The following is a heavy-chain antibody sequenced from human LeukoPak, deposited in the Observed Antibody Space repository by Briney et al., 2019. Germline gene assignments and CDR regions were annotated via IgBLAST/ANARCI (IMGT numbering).Heavy chain of an antibody. V-gene: IGHV3-21*01. D-gene: IGHD6-19*01. Sequence: PGGSLRLSCAASGFTFSSYSMNWVRQAPGKGLEWVSSISSSSSCIYYADSVKGRFTISRDNAKNSLYLQMNSLRAEDTAVYYCARGEVAVAGTPPLYYMDVWGKGTTVTVSS. CDR3: ARGEVAVAGTPPLYYMDV. CDR1: GFTFSSYS. J-gene: IGHJ6*03. CDR2: ISSSSSCI.